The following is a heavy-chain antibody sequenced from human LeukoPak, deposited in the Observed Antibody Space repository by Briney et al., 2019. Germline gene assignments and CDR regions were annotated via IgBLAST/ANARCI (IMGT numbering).Heavy chain of an antibody. D-gene: IGHD3-10*01. Sequence: GGSLRLSCAASGFTFSSYWMSWVRQAPGKGLEWVANIKQDGSEKYYVDFVKGRFTVSRDNAKNSLYLQMNSLRAEDSAVYYCASHYYGSGTYYWGYYFDYWGQGTLVTVSS. CDR1: GFTFSSYW. CDR3: ASHYYGSGTYYWGYYFDY. V-gene: IGHV3-7*01. CDR2: IKQDGSEK. J-gene: IGHJ4*02.